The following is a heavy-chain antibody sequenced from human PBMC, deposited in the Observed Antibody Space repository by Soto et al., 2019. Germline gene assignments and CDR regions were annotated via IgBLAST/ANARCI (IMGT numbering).Heavy chain of an antibody. CDR2: INPSGGST. CDR1: GYNFIGQY. J-gene: IGHJ4*02. CDR3: ATLSGVHNTLPLWLGYFDY. V-gene: IGHV1-46*01. Sequence: ASVKVSCKASGYNFIGQYIHWVRQAPGQGLEWMGIINPSGGSTTYAQKFQGRVVMTSDASTSIVYVGLSSLPSEATAIYFCATLSGVHNTLPLWLGYFDYCGQGTLVTVSS. D-gene: IGHD1-20*01.